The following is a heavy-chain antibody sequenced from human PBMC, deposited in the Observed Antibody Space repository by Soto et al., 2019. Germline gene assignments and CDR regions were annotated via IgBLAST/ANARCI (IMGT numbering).Heavy chain of an antibody. J-gene: IGHJ2*01. CDR3: AKTRCTSTRCYEADWYFDL. CDR2: ISGSSANP. Sequence: EVLLLESGGGLVQPGGSLRLSCAASGFTFSNYAMTWVRQAPGQGLEWVSVISGSSANPNYADVVKGRFIISRDNSKNTLYLQMNSQRVQDTAVYYCAKTRCTSTRCYEADWYFDLWGRGTLVSVSS. CDR1: GFTFSNYA. D-gene: IGHD2-2*01. V-gene: IGHV3-23*01.